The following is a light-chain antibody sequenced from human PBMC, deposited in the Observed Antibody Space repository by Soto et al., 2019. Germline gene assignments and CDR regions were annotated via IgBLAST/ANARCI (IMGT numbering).Light chain of an antibody. Sequence: QSALTQPASVSGSPGQSITISCTGTSSDVGGYNYVSWYQLHPGKAPKLMIYEVSNRPSGVSNRFSGSKSGNTASLTISGLQAEDEADYYCSSSTSGSTHVVFGGGTKLTVL. CDR1: SSDVGGYNY. CDR3: SSSTSGSTHVV. J-gene: IGLJ2*01. CDR2: EVS. V-gene: IGLV2-14*01.